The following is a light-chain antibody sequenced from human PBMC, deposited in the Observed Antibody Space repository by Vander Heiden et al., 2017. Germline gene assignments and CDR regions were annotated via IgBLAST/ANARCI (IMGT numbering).Light chain of an antibody. CDR3: QAWDNNIVV. J-gene: IGLJ3*02. Sequence: SYEVTQPPSVSVSPGQPASLTCSGDKLGDKYACWYQQKPGQSPVLVIYQDNKRPAGIPERFSGSTSGNTATLTISGTQPMDEADYYCQAWDNNIVVFGGGTKLTVL. V-gene: IGLV3-1*01. CDR1: KLGDKY. CDR2: QDN.